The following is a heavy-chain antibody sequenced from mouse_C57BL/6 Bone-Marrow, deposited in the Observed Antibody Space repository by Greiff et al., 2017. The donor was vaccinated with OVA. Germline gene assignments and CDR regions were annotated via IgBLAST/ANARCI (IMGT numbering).Heavy chain of an antibody. J-gene: IGHJ2*01. D-gene: IGHD4-1*01. Sequence: QLQQSGPELVKPGASVKISCKASGSTFPDYYMNWVKQSHGKSLEWIGDINPNNGGTSYNQKFKGKATLTVDKSSSTAYMELRSLTSEDSAVYYCARLTLGYFDYWGQGTTLTVSS. CDR3: ARLTLGYFDY. V-gene: IGHV1-26*01. CDR1: GSTFPDYY. CDR2: INPNNGGT.